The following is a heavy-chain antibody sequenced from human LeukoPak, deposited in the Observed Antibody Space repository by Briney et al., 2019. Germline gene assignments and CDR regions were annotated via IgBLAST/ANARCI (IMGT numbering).Heavy chain of an antibody. J-gene: IGHJ6*02. CDR3: ARRASYYDMDV. Sequence: SETLSLTCSVSGVSISTYYWIWIRQPPAKGLEWMGFFSYSGSTKYNPSLKSRVTMSVDTSKNQFSLKLSSVTAADTAVYYCARRASYYDMDVWGQGTTVTVSS. CDR1: GVSISTYY. V-gene: IGHV4-59*12. CDR2: FSYSGST.